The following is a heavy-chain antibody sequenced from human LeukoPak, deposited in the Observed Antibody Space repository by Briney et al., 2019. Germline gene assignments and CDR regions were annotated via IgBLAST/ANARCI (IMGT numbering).Heavy chain of an antibody. Sequence: SQTLSLTCTVSGGSISSGSYYWSWIRQPPGKGLEWIGRIYTSGSTNYNPSLKGRVTMSVATSNDQFSLKRSSVAAADTAVYYCARESGRPFWSGYYNPWGQGTLVTVSS. CDR1: GGSISSGSYY. V-gene: IGHV4-61*02. CDR2: IYTSGST. D-gene: IGHD3-3*01. CDR3: ARESGRPFWSGYYNP. J-gene: IGHJ5*02.